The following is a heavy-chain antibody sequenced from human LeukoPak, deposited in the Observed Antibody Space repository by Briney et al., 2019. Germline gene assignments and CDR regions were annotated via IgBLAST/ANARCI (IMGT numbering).Heavy chain of an antibody. Sequence: GESLTLSCAASGFTFSSYPMHWVPQAPGKGLEGLADISYDGSNKYYADSVKGRFNMSRDNSKNTLYLQMNSLRAEDTAVYYCANFLYNSSGFDAFDIWGRETMVTVPS. D-gene: IGHD3-22*01. J-gene: IGHJ3*02. CDR1: GFTFSSYP. V-gene: IGHV3-30-3*01. CDR3: ANFLYNSSGFDAFDI. CDR2: ISYDGSNK.